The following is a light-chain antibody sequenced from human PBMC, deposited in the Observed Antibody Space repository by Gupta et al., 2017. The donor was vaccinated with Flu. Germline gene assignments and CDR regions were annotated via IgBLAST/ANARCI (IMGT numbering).Light chain of an antibody. CDR2: DVI. Sequence: QSVTVSCTGTSSDIGGYNYVSWYQQHPGKAPKLMIYDVIKRPSGVPDRFSGSKSGNTASLTISGLQAEDEADYYCCSFAGGLEGLGTGTKVT. CDR1: SSDIGGYNY. J-gene: IGLJ1*01. CDR3: CSFAGGLEG. V-gene: IGLV2-11*01.